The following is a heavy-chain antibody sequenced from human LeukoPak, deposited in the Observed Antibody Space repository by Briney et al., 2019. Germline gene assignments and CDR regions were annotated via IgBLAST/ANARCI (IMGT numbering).Heavy chain of an antibody. CDR3: ARAERAASHI. CDR2: IHYSGGA. CDR1: GGSVTTYH. Sequence: SETLSLTCTVSGGSVTTYHWTWIRQPPGKGLEWIGHIHYSGGADYNPSLKSRVSISLDTSKNHFSLRLTSVTAADTGVYFCARAERAASHIWGQGTMVTVSS. V-gene: IGHV4-59*02. J-gene: IGHJ3*02.